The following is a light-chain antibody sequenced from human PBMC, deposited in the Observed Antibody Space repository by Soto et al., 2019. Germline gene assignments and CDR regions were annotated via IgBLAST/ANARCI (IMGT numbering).Light chain of an antibody. CDR3: QHRNNRHPGAA. CDR1: QNVRTY. Sequence: EIVLTQSQATLSLSPGERATISCRASQNVRTYLACYQQKPGQAPRLLIYDASNRATGIPARFSGSGSGTGFTLTISSLEPEDFAVYYCQHRNNRHPGAAFGGGTKVEIK. V-gene: IGKV3-11*01. CDR2: DAS. J-gene: IGKJ4*02.